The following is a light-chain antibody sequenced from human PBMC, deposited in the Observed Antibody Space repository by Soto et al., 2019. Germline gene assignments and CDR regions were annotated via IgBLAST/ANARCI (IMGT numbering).Light chain of an antibody. J-gene: IGKJ1*01. CDR2: DAS. Sequence: ATLCLAAGERATLSWRASQSISNSLAWYQQKPGQAPRLLIFDASKRATGIPARFSASGSGTDFTLSIPSLEPEEYAVSICVHPLRLHTFAQGTKVDIK. CDR1: QSISNS. CDR3: VHPLRLHT. V-gene: IGKV3-11*01.